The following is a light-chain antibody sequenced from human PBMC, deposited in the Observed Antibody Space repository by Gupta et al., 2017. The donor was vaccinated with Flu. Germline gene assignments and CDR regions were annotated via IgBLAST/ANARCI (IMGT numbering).Light chain of an antibody. CDR3: QQYASSSWT. CDR1: QSVRSSY. J-gene: IGKJ1*01. Sequence: EIVLTQSPGPLSLSPGESATLSCRAIQSVRSSYLAWYHQKPGQAPRLLIYGAYFGATIIPDRCSGGWAGKDFTLTISRLEPEDFAVYYCQQYASSSWTFGQGTKVESK. V-gene: IGKV3-20*01. CDR2: GAY.